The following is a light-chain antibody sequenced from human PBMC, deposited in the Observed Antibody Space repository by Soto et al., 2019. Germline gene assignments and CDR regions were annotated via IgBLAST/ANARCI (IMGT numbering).Light chain of an antibody. CDR1: SRDVGGYNY. CDR2: EVS. CDR3: SSYTTSSTMI. V-gene: IGLV2-14*01. Sequence: QSALTQPASVSGSPGQSITISCTGTSRDVGGYNYVSWYQQHPGKAPKLMIYEVSDRPSGISNRFSGSKSGNTASLTISGLQADDEAYYSCSSYTTSSTMIFGGGTKLTVL. J-gene: IGLJ2*01.